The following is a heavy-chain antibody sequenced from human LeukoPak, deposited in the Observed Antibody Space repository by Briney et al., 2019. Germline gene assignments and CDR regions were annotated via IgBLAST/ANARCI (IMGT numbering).Heavy chain of an antibody. D-gene: IGHD3-22*01. CDR1: GYTFTSYD. CDR2: MNRNSGNT. CDR3: ARPYDTSGRSPNDAFDI. J-gene: IGHJ3*02. Sequence: ASVKVSCKAFGYTFTSYDINWVRQAPGQGLEWMGWMNRNSGNTGYAQNFQGRVTMTRNTSISTAYMELSSLRSEDTAVYYCARPYDTSGRSPNDAFDIWGQGTMLMVSS. V-gene: IGHV1-8*01.